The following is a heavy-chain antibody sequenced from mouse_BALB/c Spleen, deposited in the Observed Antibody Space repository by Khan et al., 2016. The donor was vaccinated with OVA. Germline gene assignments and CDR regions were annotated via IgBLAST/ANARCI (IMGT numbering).Heavy chain of an antibody. CDR3: AREYDFFAY. Sequence: VQLKESGPDLVKPGASVKMSCKASGYSFTNYYVNWVKQSHGKSLECIGRVNPNTGNTNYNQKFKGKAILIVDTSSSTAYMELRGLTSEDSAVYYCAREYDFFAYWGQGTLVTVSA. V-gene: IGHV1-26*01. D-gene: IGHD2-14*01. J-gene: IGHJ3*01. CDR1: GYSFTNYY. CDR2: VNPNTGNT.